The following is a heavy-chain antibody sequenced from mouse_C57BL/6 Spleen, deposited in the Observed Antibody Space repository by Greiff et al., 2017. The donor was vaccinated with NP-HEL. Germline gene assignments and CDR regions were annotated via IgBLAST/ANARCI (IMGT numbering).Heavy chain of an antibody. CDR2: IYPGDGDT. V-gene: IGHV1-80*01. CDR3: ARDTTVDEDFDD. D-gene: IGHD1-1*01. J-gene: IGHJ2*01. Sequence: QVQLKESGAELVKPGASVKISCKASGYAFSSYWMNWVKQRPGKGLEWIGQIYPGDGDTNYNGKFKGKATLTADKSSSTAYMQLSSLTSEDSAVYFCARDTTVDEDFDDWGQGTTLTVSS. CDR1: GYAFSSYW.